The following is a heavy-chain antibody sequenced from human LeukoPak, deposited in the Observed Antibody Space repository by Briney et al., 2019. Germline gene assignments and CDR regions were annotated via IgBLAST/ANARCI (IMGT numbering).Heavy chain of an antibody. CDR2: ITTSSQV. Sequence: GGSLRLSCAASGLTFTRYSMNWVRQAPGKGLEWVSSITTSSQVYYADSIKGRFSISRDNAKNSLYLQMDSLRAEDTAVYYCASIWSGSLDYWGQGTLVTVSS. V-gene: IGHV3-21*01. CDR3: ASIWSGSLDY. D-gene: IGHD3-3*01. CDR1: GLTFTRYS. J-gene: IGHJ4*02.